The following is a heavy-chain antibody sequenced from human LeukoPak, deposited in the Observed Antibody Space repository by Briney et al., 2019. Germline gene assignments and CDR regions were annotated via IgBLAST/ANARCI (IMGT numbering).Heavy chain of an antibody. Sequence: GGFLRLSCAASGFTFSSYGMHWVRQAPGKGLEWVAFIRYDGSNKYYADSVKGRFTISRDNSKNTLYLQMNSLRAEDTAVYYCANLDDSHYYDSSGYRERGIDYWGQGTLVTVSP. V-gene: IGHV3-30*02. J-gene: IGHJ4*02. CDR1: GFTFSSYG. CDR2: IRYDGSNK. CDR3: ANLDDSHYYDSSGYRERGIDY. D-gene: IGHD3-22*01.